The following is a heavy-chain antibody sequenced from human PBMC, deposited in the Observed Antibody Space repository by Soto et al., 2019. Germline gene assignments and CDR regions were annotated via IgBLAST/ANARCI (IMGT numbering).Heavy chain of an antibody. J-gene: IGHJ4*02. D-gene: IGHD6-19*01. V-gene: IGHV4-34*01. Sequence: PSETLSLTCAVYGGSFSGYYWSWIRQPPGKGLEWIGEINHSGSTNYNPSLKSRVTISVDTSKNQFSLKLSSVTAADTAVYYCARGCRYSSGWYRTRFDYWGQGTLVTVSS. CDR1: GGSFSGYY. CDR3: ARGCRYSSGWYRTRFDY. CDR2: INHSGST.